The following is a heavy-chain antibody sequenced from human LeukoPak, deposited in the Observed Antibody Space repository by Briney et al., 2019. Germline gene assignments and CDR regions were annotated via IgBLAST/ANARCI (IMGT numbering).Heavy chain of an antibody. J-gene: IGHJ4*02. CDR2: INPSGGST. CDR1: GYTFTSYY. Sequence: ASVKVSCKASGYTFTSYYMHWVRQAPGQGLEWMGIINPSGGSTSYAQKFQGRVTMTRDTSKSTVYMELSGLRSEDTAVYYCASGRAVWLVAGSNFDYWGQGTLVTVSS. D-gene: IGHD6-19*01. CDR3: ASGRAVWLVAGSNFDY. V-gene: IGHV1-46*01.